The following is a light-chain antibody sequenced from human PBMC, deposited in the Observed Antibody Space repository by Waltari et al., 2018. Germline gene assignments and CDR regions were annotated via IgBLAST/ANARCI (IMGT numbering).Light chain of an antibody. V-gene: IGLV1-47*01. Sequence: QSVLTQPTSASGTPGQRVTIPCSGSSSHIGCNYVYWYQQLPGTAPKPLIYRNNQRPSGVPDRFSGSKSGTSASLAISGLRSEDEADYYCAAWDDSLSGPVFGGGTKLTVL. CDR2: RNN. CDR1: SSHIGCNY. J-gene: IGLJ3*02. CDR3: AAWDDSLSGPV.